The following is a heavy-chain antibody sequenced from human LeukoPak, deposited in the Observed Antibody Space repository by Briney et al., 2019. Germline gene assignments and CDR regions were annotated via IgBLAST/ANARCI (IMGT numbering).Heavy chain of an antibody. CDR2: INPNSGGT. D-gene: IGHD2-2*01. CDR1: GYTFTGYY. V-gene: IGHV1-2*02. CDR3: ARQGYCSSTSCRNWFDP. Sequence: ASVKVSCKASGYTFTGYYTHWVRQAPGQGLEWMGWINPNSGGTNYAQKFQGRVTMTRDTSISTAYMELSRLRSDDTAVYYCARQGYCSSTSCRNWFDPWGQGTLVTVSS. J-gene: IGHJ5*02.